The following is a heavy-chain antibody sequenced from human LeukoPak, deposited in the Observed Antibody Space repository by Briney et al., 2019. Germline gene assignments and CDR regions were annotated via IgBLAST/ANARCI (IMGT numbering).Heavy chain of an antibody. CDR2: ISGGAAGT. J-gene: IGHJ4*02. D-gene: IGHD6-19*01. Sequence: PGGSLRLSRAVSGFSLRSYAMSWVRQAPGKGLEWVSAISGGAAGTYYADSVKGRFTISTDISKSTLYVQINSLRAEDTAVYYCARTVYNSGWFHFDHWGQGTLVTVSS. CDR3: ARTVYNSGWFHFDH. V-gene: IGHV3-23*01. CDR1: GFSLRSYA.